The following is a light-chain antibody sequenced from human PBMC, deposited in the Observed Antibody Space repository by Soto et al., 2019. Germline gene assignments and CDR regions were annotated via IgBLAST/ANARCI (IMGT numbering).Light chain of an antibody. J-gene: IGLJ1*01. Sequence: QSVLTQPASVSGSPGQSITISCTGTSSDVGSYNLVSWYQQHPGKAPKLMIYEVSKRPSGVSNRFSGSKSGNTASLTISGLQAEDEVDYYCSSYAGSCTFRVYVFGTGTKVTVL. V-gene: IGLV2-23*02. CDR3: SSYAGSCTFRVYV. CDR2: EVS. CDR1: SSDVGSYNL.